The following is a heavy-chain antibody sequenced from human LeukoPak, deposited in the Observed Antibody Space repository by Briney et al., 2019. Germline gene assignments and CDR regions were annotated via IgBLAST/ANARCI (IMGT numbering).Heavy chain of an antibody. D-gene: IGHD5-24*01. CDR1: GYSFSTYT. J-gene: IGHJ4*02. CDR2: INAGNGNT. CDR3: AREIDRDDYNRFFDY. V-gene: IGHV1-3*01. Sequence: GASVKVSCKASGYSFSTYTMNWVRQAPGQRLEWMGWINAGNGNTKYSQKFQGGVTITRDTSASTAYMEMRSLRSEDTAVYYCAREIDRDDYNRFFDYWGQGTLVTVSS.